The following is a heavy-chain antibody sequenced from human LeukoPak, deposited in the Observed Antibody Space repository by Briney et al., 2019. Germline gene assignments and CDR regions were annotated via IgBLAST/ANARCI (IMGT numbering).Heavy chain of an antibody. Sequence: ASVKVSCKASGYTFTGYYMHWVRQAPGQGLEWIGWMNPNSGNTGYAQKFQGRVTMTRNTSISTAYMELSSLRSEDTAVYYCARGHSSGWLGDYWGQGTVVTVSS. D-gene: IGHD6-19*01. CDR1: GYTFTGYY. J-gene: IGHJ4*02. V-gene: IGHV1-8*02. CDR2: MNPNSGNT. CDR3: ARGHSSGWLGDY.